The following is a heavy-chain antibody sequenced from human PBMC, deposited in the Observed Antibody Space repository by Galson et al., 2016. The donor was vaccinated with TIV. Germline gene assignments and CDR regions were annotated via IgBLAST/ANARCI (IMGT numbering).Heavy chain of an antibody. J-gene: IGHJ3*02. CDR3: AREAVLTCVAFDI. Sequence: QSGAEVKKPGESLKISCEVSGYTFTTYWISWVRQMPGKGLEWMGRIDPSDSYTNYNPSLQGHVTISADRSISTAYRQWSSLQASDHAIYYCAREAVLTCVAFDIWGQGTMVAVSS. D-gene: IGHD3-10*01. CDR2: IDPSDSYT. CDR1: GYTFTTYW. V-gene: IGHV5-10-1*01.